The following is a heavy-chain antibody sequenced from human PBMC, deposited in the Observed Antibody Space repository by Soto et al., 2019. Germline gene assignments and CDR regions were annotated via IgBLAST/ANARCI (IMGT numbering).Heavy chain of an antibody. CDR3: ARGTRSVRNHSFDI. V-gene: IGHV3-74*01. Sequence: GGSLRLSCAASGFTFSSYWMHWVRQAPGKGLVWVSRVNSDGSSTSYADSVQGRFTISRDNAKNTLYLQMNSLRAEATAVYYCARGTRSVRNHSFDIWGQGTMVTVSS. D-gene: IGHD2-15*01. CDR2: VNSDGSST. J-gene: IGHJ3*02. CDR1: GFTFSSYW.